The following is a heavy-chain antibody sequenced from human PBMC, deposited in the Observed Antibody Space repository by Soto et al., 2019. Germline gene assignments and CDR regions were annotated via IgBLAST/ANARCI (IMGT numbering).Heavy chain of an antibody. CDR1: GFTFSSYA. CDR2: ISGSGGST. Sequence: GSLRRSCAASGFTFSSYAISWVRQAPGKGLEWVSAISGSGGSTYYADSVKGRFTISRDNSKNTLYLQMNSLRAEDTAVYYCAGAVAGIENYMDVWGKGTTVTVSS. J-gene: IGHJ6*03. D-gene: IGHD6-19*01. CDR3: AGAVAGIENYMDV. V-gene: IGHV3-23*01.